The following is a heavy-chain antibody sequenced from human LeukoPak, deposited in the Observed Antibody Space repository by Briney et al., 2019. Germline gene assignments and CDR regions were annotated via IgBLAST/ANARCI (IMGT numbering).Heavy chain of an antibody. D-gene: IGHD1-26*01. Sequence: GGSLRLSCAASGFTLSSYWMHWVRQAPGKGLVWVSRINSDGSSTSYADSVKGRFTISRDNAKNTLYLRMNSLRAEDAAVYYCATPRGSGSYLAFDYWGQGTLVTVSS. J-gene: IGHJ4*02. CDR2: INSDGSST. CDR1: GFTLSSYW. V-gene: IGHV3-74*01. CDR3: ATPRGSGSYLAFDY.